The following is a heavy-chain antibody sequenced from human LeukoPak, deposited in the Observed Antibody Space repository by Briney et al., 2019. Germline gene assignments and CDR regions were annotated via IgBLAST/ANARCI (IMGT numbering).Heavy chain of an antibody. J-gene: IGHJ4*02. Sequence: GGSLRLSCAASGFAVTSNYLSWVRQAPGKGLEWVSVIYSGGSTSLADSVRGRFTVSRDKSKNTLYLQMNSLRVEDTAVYYCATSGNVSVGLRGFDYWGQGTLLIVSS. D-gene: IGHD3-10*01. CDR3: ATSGNVSVGLRGFDY. CDR2: IYSGGST. CDR1: GFAVTSNY. V-gene: IGHV3-66*01.